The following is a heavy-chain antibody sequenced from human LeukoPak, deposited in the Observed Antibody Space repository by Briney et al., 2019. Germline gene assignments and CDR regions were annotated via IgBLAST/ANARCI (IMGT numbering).Heavy chain of an antibody. V-gene: IGHV3-15*01. J-gene: IGHJ4*02. Sequence: GGSLRLSCAASGFTFSNAWMSWVRQAPGKGLEWVGRIKSKTDGGTTDYAAPVKGRFTISRDDSKNALYLQMNSLKTEDTAGYYCTTENPYCGGDCYSYYFDFWGQGALVTVSS. CDR3: TTENPYCGGDCYSYYFDF. CDR1: GFTFSNAW. D-gene: IGHD2-21*01. CDR2: IKSKTDGGTT.